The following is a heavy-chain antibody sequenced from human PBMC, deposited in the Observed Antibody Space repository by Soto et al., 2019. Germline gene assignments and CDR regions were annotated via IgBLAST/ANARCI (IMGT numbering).Heavy chain of an antibody. V-gene: IGHV3-21*01. J-gene: IGHJ3*02. CDR2: ISSNSNYI. Sequence: EVQLVESGGGLVKPGGSLRLSCAASGFTFSSYSMNWVRQAPGKGLGWVSSISSNSNYIYNADSVKGRFTISRDNARNSLFLQMHSLRAEDTAVYYCARDWGDYIRFDAFDIWGQGTMVTVSS. CDR1: GFTFSSYS. D-gene: IGHD4-17*01. CDR3: ARDWGDYIRFDAFDI.